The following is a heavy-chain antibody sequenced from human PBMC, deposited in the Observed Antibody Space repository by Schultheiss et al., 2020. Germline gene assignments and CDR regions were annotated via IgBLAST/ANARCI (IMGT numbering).Heavy chain of an antibody. V-gene: IGHV3-66*01. Sequence: WGSLRLSGAASGFTVSSNYMSWVRQAPGKGLEWVSVIYSGGSTYYADSVKGRFTISRDNSKNTLYLQMNSLRAEDTAVYYCARGLYSGSYYVDYYYYMDVWGKGTTVTVSS. CDR1: GFTVSSNY. CDR2: IYSGGST. D-gene: IGHD1-26*01. J-gene: IGHJ6*03. CDR3: ARGLYSGSYYVDYYYYMDV.